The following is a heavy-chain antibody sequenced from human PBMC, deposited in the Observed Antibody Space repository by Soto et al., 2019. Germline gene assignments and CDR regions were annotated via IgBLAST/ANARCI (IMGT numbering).Heavy chain of an antibody. CDR1: GFTFDDHG. J-gene: IGHJ6*03. Sequence: EVQLVESGGGVVRPGGSLRLSCTASGFTFDDHGMSWVRQAPGKGLEWVSAINWSGADTGYADSVKGRFTISRDNVKNGLFLQMNSLRAEDTALYYCARKNGIADQDYMDVWGKGTTVTVSS. CDR2: INWSGADT. CDR3: ARKNGIADQDYMDV. V-gene: IGHV3-20*04. D-gene: IGHD6-13*01.